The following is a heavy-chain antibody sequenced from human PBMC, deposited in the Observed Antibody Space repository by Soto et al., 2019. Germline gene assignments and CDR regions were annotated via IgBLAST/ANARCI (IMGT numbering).Heavy chain of an antibody. D-gene: IGHD2-15*01. CDR3: ARSFCSGGSCYGDYYYFGMDV. CDR1: GFTFSGYD. J-gene: IGHJ6*02. Sequence: PGGSLRLSCAASGFTFSGYDMHWVRQTTGKGLEWVSAIGTAGDPYYLDSVKGRFTISRENAKNSLYLQMNTLRAGDTAVYYCARSFCSGGSCYGDYYYFGMDVWGQGTTVTSP. CDR2: IGTAGDP. V-gene: IGHV3-13*05.